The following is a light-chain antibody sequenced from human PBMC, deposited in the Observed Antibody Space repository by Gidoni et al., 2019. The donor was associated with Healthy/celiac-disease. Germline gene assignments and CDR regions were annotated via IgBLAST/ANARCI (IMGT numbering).Light chain of an antibody. Sequence: SYELTQPTSVSVSPGPTARITCSGDALPKQYAYWYQQKPGQAPVLARYKDSERPSGIPERFSGSSSGTTITLTISGVQAEDEADYYCQSADSSGTYPDVVFGGGTKLTVL. CDR2: KDS. V-gene: IGLV3-25*03. CDR1: ALPKQY. J-gene: IGLJ2*01. CDR3: QSADSSGTYPDVV.